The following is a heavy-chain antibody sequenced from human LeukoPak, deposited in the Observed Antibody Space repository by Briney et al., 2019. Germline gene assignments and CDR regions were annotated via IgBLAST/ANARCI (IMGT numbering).Heavy chain of an antibody. CDR2: MKGDGSHI. J-gene: IGHJ4*02. CDR3: AKDKGWRWLQSYYFDY. V-gene: IGHV3-7*03. CDR1: GFTFGNFW. Sequence: GGSLRLSCAASGFTFGNFWMSWVRQAPGRGLQWVASMKGDGSHIYYVDSVKGRFTISRDNAKNSLYLQMNSLRAEDTALYYCAKDKGWRWLQSYYFDYWGQGTLVTVSS. D-gene: IGHD5-24*01.